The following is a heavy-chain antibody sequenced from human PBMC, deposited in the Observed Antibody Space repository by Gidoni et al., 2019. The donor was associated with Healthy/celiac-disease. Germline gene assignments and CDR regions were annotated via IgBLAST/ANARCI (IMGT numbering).Heavy chain of an antibody. CDR1: GFPLSTSGMC. CDR3: ARVIAAADWVDP. J-gene: IGHJ5*02. CDR2: IDWDDDK. Sequence: QVTLRESGPALVKPTQTLTLTCTFSGFPLSTSGMCVSWIRQPPGKALEWLALIDWDDDKYYSTSLKTRLTISKDTSKNQVVLTMTNMDPVDTATYYCARVIAAADWVDPWGQGTLVTVSS. V-gene: IGHV2-70*01. D-gene: IGHD6-13*01.